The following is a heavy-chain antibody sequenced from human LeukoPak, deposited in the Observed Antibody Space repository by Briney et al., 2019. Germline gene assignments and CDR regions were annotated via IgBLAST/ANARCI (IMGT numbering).Heavy chain of an antibody. V-gene: IGHV1-3*03. CDR2: INAGNGNT. Sequence: ASVKVSCKASGYTFTSYAMHWVRQAPGQRLEWMGWINAGNGNTKYSQEFQGRVTITRDTSASTAYMELSSLRSEDTAVYYCARVSSGWYYYYYYMDVWGKGTTVTVSS. J-gene: IGHJ6*03. CDR3: ARVSSGWYYYYYYMDV. D-gene: IGHD6-19*01. CDR1: GYTFTSYA.